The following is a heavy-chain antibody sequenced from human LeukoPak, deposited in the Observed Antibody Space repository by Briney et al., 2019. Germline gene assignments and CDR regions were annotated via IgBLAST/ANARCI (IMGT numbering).Heavy chain of an antibody. J-gene: IGHJ4*02. CDR1: GGSISSYY. Sequence: SETLSLTCTVSGGSISSYYWGWIRQPPGKGLEWIGYIYYSGSTNYNPSLKSRVTISVDTSKNQSSLKLSSVTAADTAVYYCARSPRGDDPDYFDYWGQGTLVTVSS. CDR3: ARSPRGDDPDYFDY. V-gene: IGHV4-59*08. CDR2: IYYSGST. D-gene: IGHD3-10*01.